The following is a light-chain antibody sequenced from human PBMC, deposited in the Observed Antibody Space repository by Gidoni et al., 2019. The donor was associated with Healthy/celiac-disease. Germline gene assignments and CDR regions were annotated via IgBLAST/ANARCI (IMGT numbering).Light chain of an antibody. Sequence: IVMTQSPDSLAVSLGERATINCKSSQSVLHISNNKNYLAWYQQKPGQPPKLLIYWASTRESGVPDRFSGSGSGTDFTLTISSLQAEDVAVYYCQQYYSLPYTFGQGTKLEIK. CDR3: QQYYSLPYT. CDR1: QSVLHISNNKNY. J-gene: IGKJ2*01. CDR2: WAS. V-gene: IGKV4-1*01.